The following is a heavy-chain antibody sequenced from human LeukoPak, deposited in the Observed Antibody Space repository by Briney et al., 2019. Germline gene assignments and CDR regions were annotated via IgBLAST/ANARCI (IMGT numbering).Heavy chain of an antibody. D-gene: IGHD3-9*01. CDR3: ARVDYDILTVNY. J-gene: IGHJ4*02. CDR1: GGSISSGDYY. CDR2: IYYSGST. Sequence: SETLSLTCTVSGGSISSGDYYWSWIRQPPGKGLEWIEYIYYSGSTYYNPSLKSRVTISVDTSKNQFSLKLSSVTAADTAAYYCARVDYDILTVNYWGQGTLVTVSS. V-gene: IGHV4-30-4*01.